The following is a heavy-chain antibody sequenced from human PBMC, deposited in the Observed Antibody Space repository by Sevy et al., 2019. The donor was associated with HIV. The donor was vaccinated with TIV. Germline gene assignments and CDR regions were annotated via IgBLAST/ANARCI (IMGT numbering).Heavy chain of an antibody. CDR3: ARAVLEISTWRSDY. CDR1: GFTFSSYR. CDR2: ISSTSGYI. Sequence: GGSLRLSCAASGFTFSSYRMTWVRQAPGKGLEWVSCISSTSGYINYADSVKGRFPISRDNAKNLLYLQMVSLRAEDTAVYYCARAVLEISTWRSDYWGQGTLVTVSS. D-gene: IGHD1-1*01. J-gene: IGHJ4*02. V-gene: IGHV3-21*01.